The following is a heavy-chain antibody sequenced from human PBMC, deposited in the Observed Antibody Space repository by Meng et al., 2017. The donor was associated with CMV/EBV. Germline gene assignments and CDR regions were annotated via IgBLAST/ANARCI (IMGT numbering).Heavy chain of an antibody. CDR2: INSDGSST. CDR3: ARDVTGAGIVVVPAASVQGGMDV. CDR1: GLTFSSYW. D-gene: IGHD2-2*01. J-gene: IGHJ6*02. Sequence: GESLQISCAASGLTFSSYWMHWVRQAPGKGLVWVSRINSDGSSTSYADSVKGRFTISRDNAKNTLYLQMNSLRAEDTAVYYCARDVTGAGIVVVPAASVQGGMDVWGQGTTVTVSS. V-gene: IGHV3-74*01.